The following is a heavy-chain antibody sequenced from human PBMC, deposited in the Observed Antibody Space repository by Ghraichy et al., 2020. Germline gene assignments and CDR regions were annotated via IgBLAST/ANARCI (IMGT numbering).Heavy chain of an antibody. J-gene: IGHJ6*02. Sequence: GASLRLSCAGSGLSFDEHAMHWVRQAPGKGLEWVSFIRGDGGSIFYADSVQGRFTISRDNSKNSLYLQLNNLRTEDTALYYCARDAARPDYFYYYTMDVWGQGTTVIVSS. D-gene: IGHD6-6*01. V-gene: IGHV3-43*02. CDR2: IRGDGGSI. CDR1: GLSFDEHA. CDR3: ARDAARPDYFYYYTMDV.